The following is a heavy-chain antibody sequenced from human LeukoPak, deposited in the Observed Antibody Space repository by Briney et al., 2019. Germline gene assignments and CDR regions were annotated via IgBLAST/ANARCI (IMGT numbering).Heavy chain of an antibody. D-gene: IGHD2-2*01. J-gene: IGHJ6*03. V-gene: IGHV3-23*01. CDR2: ISGSGGST. CDR3: AKLSGYCSSTSCFNYYYYYMDV. Sequence: GGSLRLSCAASGFTFSSYAMSWVRQAPGKGLEWVSAISGSGGSTYYADSVKGRFTISRDNPKNTLYLQMNSLRAEDTAVYYCAKLSGYCSSTSCFNYYYYYMDVWGKGTTVTVSS. CDR1: GFTFSSYA.